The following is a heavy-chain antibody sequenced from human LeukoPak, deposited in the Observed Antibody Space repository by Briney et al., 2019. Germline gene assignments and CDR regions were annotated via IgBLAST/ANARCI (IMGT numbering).Heavy chain of an antibody. CDR2: ISGSGSST. V-gene: IGHV3-23*01. CDR3: AKASSGWDFDY. Sequence: PGGSLRLSCAASRFTFSSFAMSWVRQAPGKGLEWVSAISGSGSSTYYADSVKGRFTISRDNSKNTLYLQMNSLRAEDTAVYYCAKASSGWDFDYWGQGTLVTVSS. J-gene: IGHJ4*02. CDR1: RFTFSSFA. D-gene: IGHD6-19*01.